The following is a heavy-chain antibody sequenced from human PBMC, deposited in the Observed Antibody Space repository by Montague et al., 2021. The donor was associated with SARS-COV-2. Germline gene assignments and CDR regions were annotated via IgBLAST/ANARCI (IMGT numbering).Heavy chain of an antibody. J-gene: IGHJ5*02. CDR3: ARHLYGSGSYLNWFDP. CDR1: GYSFTSYW. CDR2: IDPSDSYT. V-gene: IGHV5-10-1*01. Sequence: QSGAEVKKPGESLRISCKGSGYSFTSYWISWVRQMPGKGLEWMGRIDPSDSYTNYSPSFQGHVTISADKSISTAYLQWSSLKAPDTAMYYCARHLYGSGSYLNWFDPWGQGTLVTVSS. D-gene: IGHD3-10*01.